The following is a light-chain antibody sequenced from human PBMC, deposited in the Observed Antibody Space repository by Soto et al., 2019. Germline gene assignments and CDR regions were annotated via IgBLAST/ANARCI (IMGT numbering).Light chain of an antibody. J-gene: IGKJ4*01. CDR2: GAS. Sequence: EIVMTQSPATLSVSPGERATLSCRASQSVSSNLAWYQQKPGQAPRLLIYGASNRATGIPDRFSGIGSGTDFTLTISRLEPEDFAVYYCQQYGTSPLTFGGGTKVDIK. V-gene: IGKV3-20*01. CDR1: QSVSSN. CDR3: QQYGTSPLT.